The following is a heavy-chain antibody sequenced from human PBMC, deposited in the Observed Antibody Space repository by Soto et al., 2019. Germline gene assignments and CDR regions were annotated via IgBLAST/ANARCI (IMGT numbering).Heavy chain of an antibody. J-gene: IGHJ4*02. CDR3: ARGGGSTKVDY. V-gene: IGHV4-31*03. Sequence: QVQLQESGPGLVKPSQTLSLTCTVSGGSITSSGYYWSWIRQHPGEGLEWIGFTSNSGSTSYNPSLKSRVTISVDTSSIQFSLNLKSVTAADTAVYYCARGGGSTKVDYWGQGTLVIVSP. CDR1: GGSITSSGYY. CDR2: TSNSGST. D-gene: IGHD2-2*01.